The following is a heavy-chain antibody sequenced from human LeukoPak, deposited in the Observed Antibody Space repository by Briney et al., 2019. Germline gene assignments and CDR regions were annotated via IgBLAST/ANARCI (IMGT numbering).Heavy chain of an antibody. J-gene: IGHJ4*02. V-gene: IGHV3-7*01. D-gene: IGHD3-10*01. Sequence: GGSLRLSCVVSGFTSSSYSMIWVRQAPGKGLQWVANMKKDGSETNYGDSVKGRFTISRDNAKNSLYLQMNSLRAEDTAVYYCGRHRSGSGTYFIDHWGQGTLVSVSS. CDR3: GRHRSGSGTYFIDH. CDR1: GFTSSSYS. CDR2: MKKDGSET.